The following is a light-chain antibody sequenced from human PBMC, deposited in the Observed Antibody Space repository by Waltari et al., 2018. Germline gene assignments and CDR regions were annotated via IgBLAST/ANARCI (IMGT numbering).Light chain of an antibody. CDR2: EGT. Sequence: QSALTQPASVSGSPGQSITISCTGSTSDVGGYNLVSWYRQFPNKAPQLIIYEGTRRPSGCSSRFSASKSGNTASLTISGLQAEDEALYFCSSYARSDNSVLFGGGTQLSVL. CDR1: TSDVGGYNL. CDR3: SSYARSDNSVL. V-gene: IGLV2-23*01. J-gene: IGLJ2*01.